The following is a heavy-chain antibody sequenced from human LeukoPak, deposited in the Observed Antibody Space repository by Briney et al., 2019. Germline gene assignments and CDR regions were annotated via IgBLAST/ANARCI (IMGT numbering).Heavy chain of an antibody. J-gene: IGHJ4*02. V-gene: IGHV4-59*01. CDR1: GGSISSYY. CDR2: IYYSGST. CDR3: ARAELNTAAFDY. Sequence: SETLSLTCTVSGGSISSYYWSWIRQPPGKGLEWIGYIYYSGSTNYSPSLKSRVTISVDTSKNQFSLKLSSVTAADTAVYYCARAELNTAAFDYWGQGTLVTVSS. D-gene: IGHD1-14*01.